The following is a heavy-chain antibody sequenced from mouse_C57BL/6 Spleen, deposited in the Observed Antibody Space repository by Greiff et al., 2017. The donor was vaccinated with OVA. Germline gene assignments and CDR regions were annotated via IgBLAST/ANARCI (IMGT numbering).Heavy chain of an antibody. J-gene: IGHJ1*03. CDR3: ASGFTSYWYFDV. CDR1: GYTFTSYW. CDR2: IDPSDSYT. Sequence: QVQLKQPGAELVKPGASVKLSCKASGYTFTSYWMHWVKQRPGQGLEWIGEIDPSDSYTNYNQKFKGKSTLTVDKSSSTAYMQLSSLTSEDSAVYYCASGFTSYWYFDVWGTGTTVTVSS. V-gene: IGHV1-69*01.